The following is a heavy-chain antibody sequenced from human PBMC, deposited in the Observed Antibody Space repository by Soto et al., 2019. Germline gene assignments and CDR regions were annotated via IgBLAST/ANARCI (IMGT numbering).Heavy chain of an antibody. D-gene: IGHD6-13*01. V-gene: IGHV1-8*01. CDR2: MKPNSGNT. J-gene: IGHJ5*02. Sequence: QVQLVQSGAEVKKPGASVKVSCKASGYTFTSYDINWVRQATGQGLEWMGWMKPNSGNTDYAQKFQGRVTMNRNTSISRAYIELSSLRSENTAVYYCARERSAAGAGWFDPWGQGTLVTVSS. CDR3: ARERSAAGAGWFDP. CDR1: GYTFTSYD.